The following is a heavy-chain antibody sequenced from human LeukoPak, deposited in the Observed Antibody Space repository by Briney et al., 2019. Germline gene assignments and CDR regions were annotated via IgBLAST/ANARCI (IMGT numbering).Heavy chain of an antibody. Sequence: PSETLSLTCAVYGGSFGDSYWSWIRQPPGKGLEWIGEINHSGSTNYNPSLKSRVTISVDTSKNQFSLKLSSVTAADTAVYYCARTLLLGYCTNGVCRNPYYFDYWGQGTLVTVSS. D-gene: IGHD2-8*01. J-gene: IGHJ4*02. CDR1: GGSFGDSY. V-gene: IGHV4-34*01. CDR2: INHSGST. CDR3: ARTLLLGYCTNGVCRNPYYFDY.